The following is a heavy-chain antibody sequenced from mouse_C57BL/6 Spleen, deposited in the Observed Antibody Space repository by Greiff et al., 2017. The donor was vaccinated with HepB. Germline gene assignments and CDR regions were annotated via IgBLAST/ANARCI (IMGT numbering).Heavy chain of an antibody. J-gene: IGHJ3*01. Sequence: EVKLEESGGGLVKPGGSLKLSCAASGFTFSSYAMSWVRQTPEKRLEWVATISDGGSYTYYPDNVKGRFTISRDNAKNNLYLQMSHLKSEDTAMYYCAREDFAYWGQGTLVTVSA. V-gene: IGHV5-4*01. CDR3: AREDFAY. CDR2: ISDGGSYT. CDR1: GFTFSSYA.